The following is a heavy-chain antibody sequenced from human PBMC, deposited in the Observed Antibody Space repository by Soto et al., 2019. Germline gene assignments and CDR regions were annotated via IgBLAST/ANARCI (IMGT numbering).Heavy chain of an antibody. J-gene: IGHJ4*02. D-gene: IGHD3-22*01. Sequence: QVQLVQSGAEVKKPGASLKVSCTASGDTFIGYAIHWVRQAPGQRPEWMGWVHTGKGKTKYSETLQDRVTITRDTSANTAYMELSSLTFEDTAVYYCARSNAGGETIMVIFDYWGQGTPVTVSS. CDR3: ARSNAGGETIMVIFDY. CDR1: GDTFIGYA. CDR2: VHTGKGKT. V-gene: IGHV1-3*04.